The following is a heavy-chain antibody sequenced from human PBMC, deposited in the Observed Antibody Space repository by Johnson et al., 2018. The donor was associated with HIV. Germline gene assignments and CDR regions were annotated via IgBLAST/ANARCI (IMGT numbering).Heavy chain of an antibody. CDR1: GFTFSSYG. Sequence: QVQLVESGGGLVKPGRSLRLSCAASGFTFSSYGMHWVRQAPGKGLEWVAVIWYDGSNKYYADSVKGRFTISRDNSKITLYLQMNSRRAEDTAVYYCAKGGITMAPDAFDIWCQGTMVTVSS. CDR3: AKGGITMAPDAFDI. J-gene: IGHJ3*02. CDR2: IWYDGSNK. D-gene: IGHD3-10*01. V-gene: IGHV3-30*18.